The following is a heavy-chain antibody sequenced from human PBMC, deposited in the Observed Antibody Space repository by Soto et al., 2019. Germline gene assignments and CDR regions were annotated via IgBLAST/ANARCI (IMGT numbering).Heavy chain of an antibody. D-gene: IGHD2-15*01. CDR2: IIPIVGVT. J-gene: IGHJ4*02. Sequence: QVQLVQSGAEMKKPGSSVKVSCKVSGGTFSSYSINWVRQAPGQGLEWMARIIPIVGVTNYAQKCQGRFTITADKSTSTAYMEMSSLRSEDTAVYFCARGGYCYNASCYSQYWGQGTLVTVSS. CDR3: ARGGYCYNASCYSQY. V-gene: IGHV1-69*02. CDR1: GGTFSSYS.